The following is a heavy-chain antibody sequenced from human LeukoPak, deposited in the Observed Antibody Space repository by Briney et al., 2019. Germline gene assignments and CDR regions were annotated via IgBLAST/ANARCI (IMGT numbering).Heavy chain of an antibody. CDR3: APGGIAAAGGGWFDP. V-gene: IGHV3-23*01. J-gene: IGHJ5*02. Sequence: GGSLRLSCAASGFTVSSYAMSWVRQAPGKGLEWVSAISGSGGSTYYADSVKGRFTISRDNSKNTLYLQMNSLRAEDTAVYYCAPGGIAAAGGGWFDPWGQGTLVTVSS. D-gene: IGHD6-13*01. CDR1: GFTVSSYA. CDR2: ISGSGGST.